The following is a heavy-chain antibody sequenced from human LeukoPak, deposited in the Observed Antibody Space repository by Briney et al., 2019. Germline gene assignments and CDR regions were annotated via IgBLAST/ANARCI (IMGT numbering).Heavy chain of an antibody. CDR2: INTGNGNT. V-gene: IGHV1-3*03. CDR3: TRGYETEVSYNYARHFDY. Sequence: GASVKVSCKASGYTFTSYTIHWVRQAPGQRLEWMGWINTGNGNTKYSQEFQGRVTITRDTSASTAYMELSSLRSEDMAVYYCTRGYETEVSYNYARHFDYWGQGTLVTVSS. J-gene: IGHJ4*02. CDR1: GYTFTSYT. D-gene: IGHD5-24*01.